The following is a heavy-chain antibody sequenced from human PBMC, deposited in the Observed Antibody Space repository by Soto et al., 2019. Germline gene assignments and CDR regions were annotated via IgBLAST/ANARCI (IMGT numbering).Heavy chain of an antibody. CDR1: GFTFSSYA. D-gene: IGHD1-1*01. J-gene: IGHJ4*01. CDR2: ISGSGGST. CDR3: ARGGEATTYFFDY. Sequence: GGSLRLSCAASGFTFSSYAMSWVRQAPGKGLEWVSAISGSGGSTYYAASVKGRFTISRDNSKSTLYLQMNSLRAEDTALYYCARGGEATTYFFDYWGQGTPVTVSS. V-gene: IGHV3-23*01.